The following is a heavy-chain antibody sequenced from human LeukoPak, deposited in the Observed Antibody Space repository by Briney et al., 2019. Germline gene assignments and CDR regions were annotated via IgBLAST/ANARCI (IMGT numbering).Heavy chain of an antibody. J-gene: IGHJ5*02. CDR1: GFTFSDYG. D-gene: IGHD3-22*01. CDR2: ISSDGDTE. CDR3: ARPTPYYYDSSGYRS. V-gene: IGHV3-30*03. Sequence: PGGSLRLSCAASGFTFSDYGMHWVRQAPDKGLEWVAFISSDGDTEYYADSVKGRFTISRDNAKNSLYLQMNSLRAEDTAVYYCARPTPYYYDSSGYRSWGQGTLVTVSS.